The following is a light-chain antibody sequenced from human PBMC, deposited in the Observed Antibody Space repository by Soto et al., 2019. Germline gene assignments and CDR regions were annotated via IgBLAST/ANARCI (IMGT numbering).Light chain of an antibody. V-gene: IGKV1-5*03. CDR1: QSISSL. J-gene: IGKJ5*01. CDR2: KAS. Sequence: DIQMTQSPSTLSASVGDRVTITCRVSQSISSLLAWYQQKPGRAPTLLIYKASTLESGVPSRFSGSGSGTGFSLTISSLQPDDSATYYCQQYNSYPLTFGQGTRLEIK. CDR3: QQYNSYPLT.